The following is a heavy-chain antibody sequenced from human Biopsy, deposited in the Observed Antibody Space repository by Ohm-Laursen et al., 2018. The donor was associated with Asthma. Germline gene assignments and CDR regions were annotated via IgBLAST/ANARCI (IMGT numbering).Heavy chain of an antibody. CDR3: ARGFICRGDHCPGPSAFDM. J-gene: IGHJ3*02. V-gene: IGHV3-30*06. Sequence: SLRLSCTASGFSFNSYGMHWVRQAPGKGLEWVGVISKDASTQDYADSVKGRFTMARDNSKNTLDLQMNSLRAEDTAVYYCARGFICRGDHCPGPSAFDMWGQGTMVTVSS. CDR1: GFSFNSYG. D-gene: IGHD2-15*01. CDR2: ISKDASTQ.